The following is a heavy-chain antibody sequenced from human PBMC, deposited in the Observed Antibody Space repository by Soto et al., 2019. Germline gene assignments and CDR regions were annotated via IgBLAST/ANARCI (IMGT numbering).Heavy chain of an antibody. CDR3: ARISAAARLNWFDP. CDR2: IYYSGST. D-gene: IGHD6-6*01. V-gene: IGHV4-59*01. CDR1: GGSISSYY. Sequence: SETLSLTCTVSGGSISSYYWSWIRQPPGKGLEWIGYIYYSGSTNYNPSLKSRVTISVDTSKNQFSLKLSSVTAADTAVYYCARISAAARLNWFDPWGQGTLVTVSS. J-gene: IGHJ5*02.